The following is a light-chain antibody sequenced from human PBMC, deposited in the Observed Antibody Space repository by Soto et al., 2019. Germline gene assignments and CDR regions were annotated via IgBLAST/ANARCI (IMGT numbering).Light chain of an antibody. J-gene: IGKJ5*01. CDR3: QQYNNWPLIT. V-gene: IGKV3-15*01. Sequence: EIVLTQSPATLSLSPGERATLSCRATENLRTFLAWYQQKPGQAPRLLIFGASTRATGIPARFSGSGSGIEFTLTISSLQSEDFAVYYCQQYNNWPLITFGQGTRLEI. CDR2: GAS. CDR1: ENLRTF.